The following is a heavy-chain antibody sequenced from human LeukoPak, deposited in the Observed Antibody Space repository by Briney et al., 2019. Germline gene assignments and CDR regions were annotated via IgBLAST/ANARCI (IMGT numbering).Heavy chain of an antibody. CDR1: GYSISSGFY. CDR2: IYSSGST. CDR3: ARGDSGWYLGLGFDY. Sequence: SETLSLTCTVSGYSISSGFYWGWIRPPPGKGLEWIGSIYSSGSTYYNPSLKSRVTISVDTSKNQVSLKLRSVTAADTAVYYCARGDSGWYLGLGFDYWGQGTLVTASS. D-gene: IGHD6-19*01. J-gene: IGHJ4*02. V-gene: IGHV4-38-2*02.